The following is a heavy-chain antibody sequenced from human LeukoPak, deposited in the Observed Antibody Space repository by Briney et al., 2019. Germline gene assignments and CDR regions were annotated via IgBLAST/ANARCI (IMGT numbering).Heavy chain of an antibody. J-gene: IGHJ3*02. V-gene: IGHV1-46*01. CDR3: ARGRYDILTGHSPGWGDDAFDI. CDR2: INPSGGST. Sequence: ASVKVSCKASGYTFTSYYMHWVPQAPGQGLEWMGIINPSGGSTSYAQKFQGRVTMTRDTSTSTVYMELSSLRSEDTAVYYCARGRYDILTGHSPGWGDDAFDIWGQGTMVTVSS. CDR1: GYTFTSYY. D-gene: IGHD3-9*01.